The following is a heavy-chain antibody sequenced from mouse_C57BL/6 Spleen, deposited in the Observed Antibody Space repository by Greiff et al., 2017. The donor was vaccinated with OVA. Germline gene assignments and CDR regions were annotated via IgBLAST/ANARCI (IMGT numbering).Heavy chain of an antibody. CDR2: INPNNGGT. D-gene: IGHD1-1*01. Sequence: VQLKQSGPELVKPGASVKIPCKASGYTFTDYNMDWVKQSHGKSLEWIGDINPNNGGTIYNQKFKGKATLTVDKSSSTAYMELRSLTSEDTAVYYCARMKSYYYGSSYVGYFDVWGTGTTVTVSS. J-gene: IGHJ1*03. CDR3: ARMKSYYYGSSYVGYFDV. V-gene: IGHV1-18*01. CDR1: GYTFTDYN.